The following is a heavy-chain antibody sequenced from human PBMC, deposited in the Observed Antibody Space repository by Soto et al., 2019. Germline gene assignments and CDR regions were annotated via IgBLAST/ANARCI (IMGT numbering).Heavy chain of an antibody. CDR1: GGTFSSYS. J-gene: IGHJ6*02. Sequence: SVKVSWKASGGTFSSYSISWVLQAPGQGLEWMGGIIPIFGTANYAQKFQGRVTITADESTSTAYMELSSLRSEDTAVYYCARGIFEASPGYYGMDVWGQGTTVTVSS. D-gene: IGHD3-3*01. V-gene: IGHV1-69*13. CDR3: ARGIFEASPGYYGMDV. CDR2: IIPIFGTA.